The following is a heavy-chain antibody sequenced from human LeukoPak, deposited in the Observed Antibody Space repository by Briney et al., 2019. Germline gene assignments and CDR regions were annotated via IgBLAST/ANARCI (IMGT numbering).Heavy chain of an antibody. CDR1: GFTFSDYY. CDR3: AKWSDYYGSGSYFLYYYYYMDV. Sequence: GGSLRLSCAASGFTFSDYYMSWIRQAPGKGLEWVLYISSGGSTMFYADSVKGRFIISRDNAKNSLYLQMNSLRAEDTAVYYCAKWSDYYGSGSYFLYYYYYMDVWGKGTTVTVSS. V-gene: IGHV3-11*01. D-gene: IGHD3-10*01. CDR2: ISSGGSTM. J-gene: IGHJ6*03.